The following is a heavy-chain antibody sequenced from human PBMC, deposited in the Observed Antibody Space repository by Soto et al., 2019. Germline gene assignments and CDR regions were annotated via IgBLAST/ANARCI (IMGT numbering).Heavy chain of an antibody. CDR1: GYSFTSYW. Sequence: GESLKISCKGSGYSFTSYWIGWVRQMPGKGLEWMGIIYPGDSDTRYSPSFQGPVTISADKSISTAYLQWSSLKASDTAMYYCARLWLGCSSTSCLYNWFDPWGQGTLVTVSS. CDR2: IYPGDSDT. J-gene: IGHJ5*01. CDR3: ARLWLGCSSTSCLYNWFDP. D-gene: IGHD2-2*01. V-gene: IGHV5-51*01.